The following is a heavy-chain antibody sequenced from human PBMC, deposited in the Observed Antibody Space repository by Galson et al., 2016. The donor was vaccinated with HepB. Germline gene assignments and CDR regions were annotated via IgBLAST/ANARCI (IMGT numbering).Heavy chain of an antibody. V-gene: IGHV5-51*01. CDR1: GSSFTTYW. CDR3: ARLGYCTNGVCYRFYYMDV. CDR2: IYPGDSDS. D-gene: IGHD2-8*01. Sequence: QSGAEVKKPGESLRISCESSGSSFTTYWIGWVRQMPGKGLEFMGMIYPGDSDSRYSPSFQGQVTFSADKSPTTAYLQWSSLKASDTAIYYCARLGYCTNGVCYRFYYMDVWGKGTAVPVSS. J-gene: IGHJ6*03.